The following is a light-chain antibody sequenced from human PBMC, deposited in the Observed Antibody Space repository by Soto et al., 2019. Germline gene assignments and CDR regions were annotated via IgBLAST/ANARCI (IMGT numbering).Light chain of an antibody. CDR3: KHYNSYSEA. CDR1: QTISSW. J-gene: IGKJ1*01. Sequence: DLQMPPSPSTLSASVGDGGTITCRASQTISSWLAWYQQKPGKAHKLLIYKAYTLKSGVQSRFSGSGSGTEFTLTIRSLQPDDFATYYCKHYNSYSEAFGQGTKVDI. V-gene: IGKV1-5*03. CDR2: KAY.